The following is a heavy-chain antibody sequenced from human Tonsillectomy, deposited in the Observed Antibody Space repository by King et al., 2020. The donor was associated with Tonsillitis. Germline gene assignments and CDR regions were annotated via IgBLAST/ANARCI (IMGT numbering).Heavy chain of an antibody. J-gene: IGHJ1*01. CDR1: GFTFSSYT. CDR2: ISSSTTYI. D-gene: IGHD4-23*01. V-gene: IGHV3-21*01. CDR3: AGSAYIHDSGGNYELSSVEYFHH. Sequence: VQLVESGGGLVKPGGSLRLSCAASGFTFSSYTMNWFRKAPGKGLEWVSSISSSTTYIYYADSVKGRFTISRDNAKNSLYLHMSSLGAEDTAVYYCAGSAYIHDSGGNYELSSVEYFHHWGQGTLVTVSS.